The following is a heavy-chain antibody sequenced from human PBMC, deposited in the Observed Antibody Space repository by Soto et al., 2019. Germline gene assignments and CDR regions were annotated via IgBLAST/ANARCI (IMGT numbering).Heavy chain of an antibody. V-gene: IGHV4-34*01. CDR1: GGSFSGYY. CDR3: ARDPVGFDY. J-gene: IGHJ4*02. Sequence: PSETLSLTCAVYGGSFSGYYWSWIRQPPGKGLEWIGEINHSGSTNYNPSLKSRVTISVDTSKNQFSLKLSSVTAADTAVYYCARDPVGFDYWGQGTLVTVSS. CDR2: INHSGST.